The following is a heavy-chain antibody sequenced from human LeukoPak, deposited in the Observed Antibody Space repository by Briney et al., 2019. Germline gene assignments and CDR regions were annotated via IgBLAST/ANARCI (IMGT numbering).Heavy chain of an antibody. CDR3: ARDLGYKDYVSAFDI. J-gene: IGHJ3*02. CDR2: ISGSGGST. CDR1: GFTSSSYA. D-gene: IGHD5-24*01. Sequence: PGGSLRLSCAASGFTSSSYAMSWVRQAPGKGLEWVSAISGSGGSTYYADSVKGRFTISRDSAKNSLYLQMNSLRAEDTALYYCARDLGYKDYVSAFDIWGQGTMVTVSS. V-gene: IGHV3-23*01.